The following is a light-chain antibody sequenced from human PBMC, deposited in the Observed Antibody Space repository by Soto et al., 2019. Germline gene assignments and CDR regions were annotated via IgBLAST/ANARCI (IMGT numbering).Light chain of an antibody. J-gene: IGLJ3*02. CDR2: SNN. CDR3: ASWDDSLNGWV. V-gene: IGLV1-44*01. CDR1: TSNIGRNT. Sequence: QPVLTQSPSASGTPGQRVTISCSGSTSNIGRNTVNWYQQLPGTAPKLLTHSNNQRPSGVPDRFSGSKSGTSASLAISGLQSEDEADYYCASWDDSLNGWVFGGGTKLTVL.